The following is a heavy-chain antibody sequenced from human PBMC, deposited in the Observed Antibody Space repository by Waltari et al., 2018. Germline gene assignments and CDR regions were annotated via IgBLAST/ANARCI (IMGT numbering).Heavy chain of an antibody. J-gene: IGHJ4*02. CDR3: TRGGDDSSWYWRN. CDR2: INQDGSEK. D-gene: IGHD6-13*01. CDR1: GFTGSNHW. Sequence: EVQLVESGGGLVQPGGSLRRSWAASGFTGSNHWRTWVRQAPGKGLEWVANINQDGSEKYSVESVKGRFTISRDNAKNSLYLQLNSLRADDTAVYYCTRGGDDSSWYWRNWGQGTLVTVSS. V-gene: IGHV3-7*01.